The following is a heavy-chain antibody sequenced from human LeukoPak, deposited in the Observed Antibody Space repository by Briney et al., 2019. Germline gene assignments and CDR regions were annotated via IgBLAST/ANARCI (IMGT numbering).Heavy chain of an antibody. V-gene: IGHV3-30*18. Sequence: GGSLRLSCAASGFTFSNYGMHWVRQAPGKGLEWVALISYDGSNKYYADSVKGRFAISRDNSKNTLYLQMISLRAEDTAVYYCANYGSVSYFAYWGQGTLVTVSS. J-gene: IGHJ4*02. D-gene: IGHD3-10*01. CDR3: ANYGSVSYFAY. CDR1: GFTFSNYG. CDR2: ISYDGSNK.